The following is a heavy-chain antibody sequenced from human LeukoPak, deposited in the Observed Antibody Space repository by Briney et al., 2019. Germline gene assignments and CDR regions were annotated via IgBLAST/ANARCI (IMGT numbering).Heavy chain of an antibody. D-gene: IGHD6-6*01. CDR1: GGSISSSSYY. CDR2: IYYSGST. Sequence: RTSETLSLTCTVSGGSISSSSYYWGWIRQPPGKGLEWIGSIYYSGSTYYNPSLKSRVTISVDTSKNQFSLKLSSVTAADTAVYYCASPYDKAARPPAVDYWGQGTLVTVSS. J-gene: IGHJ4*02. CDR3: ASPYDKAARPPAVDY. V-gene: IGHV4-39*01.